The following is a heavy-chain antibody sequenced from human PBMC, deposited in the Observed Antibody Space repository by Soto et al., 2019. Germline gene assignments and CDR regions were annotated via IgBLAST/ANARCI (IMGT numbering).Heavy chain of an antibody. D-gene: IGHD1-26*01. CDR1: GAPVSSETHF. J-gene: IGHJ4*02. CDR2: MYYNGIT. CDR3: AREDMSGTYYFDY. Sequence: SETLSLTCTVSGAPVSSETHFWTWIRQPPGKGLEWIGYMYYNGITNSNPALKSRVTLSVDRSRNQFSLSLNSVTAADTAVYYCAREDMSGTYYFDYWGPGTQVTVPQ. V-gene: IGHV4-61*01.